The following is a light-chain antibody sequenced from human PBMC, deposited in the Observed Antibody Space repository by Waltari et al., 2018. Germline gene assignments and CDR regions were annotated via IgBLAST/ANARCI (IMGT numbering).Light chain of an antibody. CDR3: AAWDDTLKGL. J-gene: IGLJ3*02. Sequence: QSVLTQPPSASGAPGQRVTITCSIGSSNIGSNTVNWYQQFPGTAPKLRTFNDDQRAAGVPGRFSGSRSVTSASLAISGLQSEDEAPYYCAAWDDTLKGLFGGGTTLTVL. CDR1: SSNIGSNT. V-gene: IGLV1-44*01. CDR2: NDD.